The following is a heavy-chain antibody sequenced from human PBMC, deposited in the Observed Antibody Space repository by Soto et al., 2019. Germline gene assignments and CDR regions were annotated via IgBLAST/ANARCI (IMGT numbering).Heavy chain of an antibody. Sequence: SETLSLTCTVSGGSVSSGSYYWSWIRQPPGKGLEWIGYIYYSGSTNYNPSLKSRVTISVDTSKNQFSLKLSSVTAADTAVYYCARDKGYSSSSQLFGKDVWGQGTTVTVSS. V-gene: IGHV4-61*01. CDR1: GGSVSSGSYY. J-gene: IGHJ6*02. CDR3: ARDKGYSSSSQLFGKDV. D-gene: IGHD6-6*01. CDR2: IYYSGST.